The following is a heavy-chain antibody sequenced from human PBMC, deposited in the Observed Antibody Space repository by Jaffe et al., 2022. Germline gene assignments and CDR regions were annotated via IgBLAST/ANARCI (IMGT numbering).Heavy chain of an antibody. CDR2: INVGSGNT. Sequence: QVQLVQSGAEVKKPGASVKVSCKASGYTFTSFVIHWVRQAPGQRFEWMGWINVGSGNTKYSQNFQDRVTFTRDTSASIVYMEVSSLRSEDTAVYYCARVGMPIPRSKGNDDGVGYHWFDPWGQGTLVTVSS. CDR1: GYTFTSFV. J-gene: IGHJ5*02. CDR3: ARVGMPIPRSKGNDDGVGYHWFDP. V-gene: IGHV1-3*01. D-gene: IGHD1-1*01.